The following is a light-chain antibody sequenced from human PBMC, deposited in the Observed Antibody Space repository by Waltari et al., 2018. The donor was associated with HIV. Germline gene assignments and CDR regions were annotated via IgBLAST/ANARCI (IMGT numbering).Light chain of an antibody. V-gene: IGLV1-47*01. CDR3: AAWDDRLNGVV. J-gene: IGLJ2*01. CDR1: SSNIGSNF. CDR2: KNN. Sequence: LTQPPSASETPGQRVTISCSGSSSNIGSNFVYWYKQFPGTAPKLLIYKNNQRPSGVPDRFSGSKSGTSASLAISGLQSEDEADYYCAAWDDRLNGVVFGGGTKLTVL.